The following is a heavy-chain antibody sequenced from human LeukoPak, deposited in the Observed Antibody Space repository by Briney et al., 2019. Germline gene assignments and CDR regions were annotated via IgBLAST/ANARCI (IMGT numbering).Heavy chain of an antibody. D-gene: IGHD3-9*01. CDR3: ATLPSYYDILTGSFDY. CDR1: GFTFSSYA. CDR2: ISGSGGST. Sequence: AGGSLRLSCAASGFTFSSYAMSWVRQAPGKGLEWVSAISGSGGSTYYADSVKGRFTISRDNSKNTLYLQMNSLRAGDTAVYYCATLPSYYDILTGSFDYWGQGTLVTVSS. J-gene: IGHJ4*02. V-gene: IGHV3-23*01.